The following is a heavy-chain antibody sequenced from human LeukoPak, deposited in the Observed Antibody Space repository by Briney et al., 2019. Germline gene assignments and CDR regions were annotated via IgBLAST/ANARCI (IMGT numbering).Heavy chain of an antibody. Sequence: PSGTLSLTCAVYGGSFSGYYWSWIRQPPGKGLEWIGEINHSGSTNYNPSLKSRVTISVDKSKNQFSLKLSSVTAGDTAVYYCARGYPNEKYNWFHPWGQGTLVTVSS. J-gene: IGHJ5*02. CDR2: INHSGST. CDR1: GGSFSGYY. CDR3: ARGYPNEKYNWFHP. D-gene: IGHD1-1*01. V-gene: IGHV4-34*01.